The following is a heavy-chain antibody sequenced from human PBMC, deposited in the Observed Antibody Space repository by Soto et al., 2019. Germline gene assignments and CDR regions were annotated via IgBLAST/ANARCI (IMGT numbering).Heavy chain of an antibody. D-gene: IGHD6-19*01. Sequence: QVHLVQSGAEVKRPGASVKVSCKASAYTSTLYGITWVRQAPGQGLEWLGWIRAHNGETKFARKFQDRVSMTTDPSSSTVFMDQRTLTSDDTGVYYCATALGTSGWFDYWGQGTLVTVPS. J-gene: IGHJ4*02. CDR3: ATALGTSGWFDY. CDR2: IRAHNGET. CDR1: AYTSTLYG. V-gene: IGHV1-18*01.